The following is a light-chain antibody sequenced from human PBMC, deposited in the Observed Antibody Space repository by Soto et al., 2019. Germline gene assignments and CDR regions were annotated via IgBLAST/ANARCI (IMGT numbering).Light chain of an antibody. J-gene: IGKJ5*01. Sequence: DIVMTQSPLSLPVTPGEPASISFRSSQSLLHSNGYNYLDWYLQKPGQSPQLLIYLGSNRSSGVPDRFSGSGSGTDFTLKISRVEAEDVGVYYCMQALQRGFGQGTRLEIK. CDR2: LGS. V-gene: IGKV2-28*01. CDR3: MQALQRG. CDR1: QSLLHSNGYNY.